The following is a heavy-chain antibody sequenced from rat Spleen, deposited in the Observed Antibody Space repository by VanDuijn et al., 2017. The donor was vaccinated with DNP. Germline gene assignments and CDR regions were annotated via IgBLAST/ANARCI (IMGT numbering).Heavy chain of an antibody. V-gene: IGHV5-27*01. CDR3: TTANPPKD. CDR1: GFTFSNYG. J-gene: IGHJ2*01. Sequence: EVQLVESGGGLVQPGRSLKLSCAASGFTFSNYGMAWVRQAPTKGLEWVASITNSGGSTYYRDSVKGRFTISRDNAKSTLYLQMDSLRSEDTATYYCTTANPPKDWGQGVMVTVSS. CDR2: ITNSGGST. D-gene: IGHD3-4*01.